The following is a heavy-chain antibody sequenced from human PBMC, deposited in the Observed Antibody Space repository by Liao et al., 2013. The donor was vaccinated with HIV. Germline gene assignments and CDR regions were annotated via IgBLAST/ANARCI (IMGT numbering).Heavy chain of an antibody. Sequence: QVQLQESGPGLVKPSQTLSLTCTFTGGSISSGDYYWSWIRQPAGKGLEWIGRIYSGGTTNYNTSLTSRVTMSIDTSRNQFSLKVKSVTAADTAVYYCAREPTRVRLGNPPAPYFDYWGQGTLVTVSS. V-gene: IGHV4-61*02. D-gene: IGHD7-27*01. CDR1: GGSISSGDYY. CDR2: IYSGGTT. J-gene: IGHJ4*02. CDR3: AREPTRVRLGNPPAPYFDY.